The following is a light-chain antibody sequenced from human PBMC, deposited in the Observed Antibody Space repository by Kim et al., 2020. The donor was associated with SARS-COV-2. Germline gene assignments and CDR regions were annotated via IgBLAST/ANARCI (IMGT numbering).Light chain of an antibody. V-gene: IGKV1-39*01. CDR2: AAS. J-gene: IGKJ4*01. CDR3: QQSHTAPLLT. Sequence: DIQMTQSPSSLAASVGDRVTITCRASQSINAYLNWYQQKPGKAPKLLIYAASTLQSGVPSRFSGSGSGTDFTLTINSLQTEDFATYYCQQSHTAPLLTFGGGTNVDIK. CDR1: QSINAY.